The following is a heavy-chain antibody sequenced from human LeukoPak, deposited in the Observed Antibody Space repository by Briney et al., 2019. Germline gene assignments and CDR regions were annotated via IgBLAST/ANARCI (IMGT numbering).Heavy chain of an antibody. J-gene: IGHJ6*02. CDR1: GXXIXSGXYX. CDR2: IYHSGST. Sequence: PSQXXSXTCAXXGXXIXSGXYXWSWIRQPPGKGLEWIGYIYHSGSTYYNPSLKSRVTISVDRSKNQFSLKLSSVTAADTAVYYCASSWYHDYYYGMDVWGQGTTVTVSS. CDR3: ASSWYHDYYYGMDV. V-gene: IGHV4-30-2*01. D-gene: IGHD6-13*01.